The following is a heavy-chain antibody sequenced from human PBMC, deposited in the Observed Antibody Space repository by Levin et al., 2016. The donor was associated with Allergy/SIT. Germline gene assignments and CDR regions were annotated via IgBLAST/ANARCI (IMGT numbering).Heavy chain of an antibody. CDR1: GGSFSSYY. D-gene: IGHD5-12*01. V-gene: IGHV4-34*01. J-gene: IGHJ4*02. CDR3: ARASPLHEVATIPRVRNTRKYYFDY. Sequence: SETLSLTCVVYGGSFSSYYWSWIRQPPGKGLEWIGEVNHSGSTNYNPSLKSRVTISVDTSKNQFSLKLSSVTAADTAVYYCARASPLHEVATIPRVRNTRKYYFDYWGQGTLVTVSS. CDR2: VNHSGST.